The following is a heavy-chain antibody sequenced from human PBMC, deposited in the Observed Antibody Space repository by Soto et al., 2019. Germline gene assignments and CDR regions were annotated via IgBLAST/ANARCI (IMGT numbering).Heavy chain of an antibody. J-gene: IGHJ6*02. D-gene: IGHD4-17*01. CDR2: IIPIFGTA. CDR3: ARVYGDDFYYYYYGMDV. V-gene: IGHV1-69*01. Sequence: QVQLVQSGAEVKKPGSSVKVSCKASGVTFSSYAISWVRQAPGQGLEWMGGIIPIFGTANYAQKFQGRVTITADESTSTAYMELSSLRSEDTAVYYCARVYGDDFYYYYYGMDVWGQGTTVTVSS. CDR1: GVTFSSYA.